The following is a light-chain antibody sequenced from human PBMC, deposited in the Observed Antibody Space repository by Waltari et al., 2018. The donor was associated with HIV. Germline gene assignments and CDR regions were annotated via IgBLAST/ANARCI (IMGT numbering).Light chain of an antibody. J-gene: IGLJ2*01. V-gene: IGLV2-8*01. CDR3: SSYGGSDNRGI. Sequence: QSALTQPPSASGSPGQSVTISCTGTSSDVGGYNFVSWYQQHQGRAPKFLIYEVSKQPSGVPDRISRCKSGNTASLTVSGLQAEDEADYYGSSYGGSDNRGIFGGGTKLTVL. CDR1: SSDVGGYNF. CDR2: EVS.